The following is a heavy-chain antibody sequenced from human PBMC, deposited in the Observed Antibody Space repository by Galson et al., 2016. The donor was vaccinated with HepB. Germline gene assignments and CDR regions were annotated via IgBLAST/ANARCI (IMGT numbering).Heavy chain of an antibody. V-gene: IGHV3-48*02. CDR1: GFTFSSHS. D-gene: IGHD6-19*01. J-gene: IGHJ6*02. CDR2: ISSSTGTI. Sequence: SLRLSCAASGFTFSSHSMNWVRQAPGKGLEWVSYISSSTGTIYYAYSVKGRFTISRDNDKTSLYLQMNSLRDEDTAVYYCASVLRYSSGWFFWGQGTTVTVSS. CDR3: ASVLRYSSGWFF.